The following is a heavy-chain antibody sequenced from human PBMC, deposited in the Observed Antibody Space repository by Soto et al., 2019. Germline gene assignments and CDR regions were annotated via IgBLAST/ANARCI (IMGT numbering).Heavy chain of an antibody. D-gene: IGHD2-21*02. V-gene: IGHV3-21*01. Sequence: GGSLRLSCAASGFTFSSYSMNWVRQAPGKGLEWVSSISSSSSYIYYADSVKGRFTISRDNAKNSLYLQMNSLRAEDTAVYYCARELRGDYVFDYWGQGTLVTVSS. J-gene: IGHJ4*02. CDR3: ARELRGDYVFDY. CDR1: GFTFSSYS. CDR2: ISSSSSYI.